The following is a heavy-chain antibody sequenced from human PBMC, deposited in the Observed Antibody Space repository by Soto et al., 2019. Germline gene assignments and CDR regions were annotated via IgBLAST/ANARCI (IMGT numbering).Heavy chain of an antibody. CDR2: TIPMFGTT. V-gene: IGHV1-69*05. J-gene: IGHJ6*02. CDR3: TSGGIRYHSIGYYLGIDGMDV. Sequence: QVQLVQSGAEVKKPESSVRVSCKASGGTFNNYAITWVRQAPGQGLEWLGGTIPMFGTTNYAEKFQGRVTLTXAXSXXTAYMALSSLRSEDTAIYYCTSGGIRYHSIGYYLGIDGMDVWGQGTTVIVSS. D-gene: IGHD3-22*01. CDR1: GGTFNNYA.